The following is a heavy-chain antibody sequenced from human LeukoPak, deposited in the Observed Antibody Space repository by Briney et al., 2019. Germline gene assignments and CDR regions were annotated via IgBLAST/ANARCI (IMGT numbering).Heavy chain of an antibody. CDR2: ISYDGSDK. Sequence: GGSLRLSCAASGFTFSSYGMHWVRQAPGKGLEWVAVISYDGSDKYYADSVKGRFTISRDNSKNTLYLQMNSLRAEDTAVYYCAKDGIEYSYGHPTDYWGQGTLVTVSS. CDR1: GFTFSSYG. CDR3: AKDGIEYSYGHPTDY. D-gene: IGHD5-18*01. J-gene: IGHJ4*02. V-gene: IGHV3-30*18.